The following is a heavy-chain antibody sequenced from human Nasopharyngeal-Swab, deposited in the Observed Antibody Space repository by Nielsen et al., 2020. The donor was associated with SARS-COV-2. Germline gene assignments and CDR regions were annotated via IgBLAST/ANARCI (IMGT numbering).Heavy chain of an antibody. CDR3: ARIMPKRDSGYDAFDI. CDR2: IRSKANNYAT. V-gene: IGHV3-73*01. Sequence: LKISCAASGFTFSGSAMQWVRQASGKRLQWVGRIRSKANNYATTYAASVKGRFTISRDDSKNTAYMQMNSLKTEDTGVYYCARIMPKRDSGYDAFDIWGQGTMVTVSS. D-gene: IGHD2-2*01. J-gene: IGHJ3*02. CDR1: GFTFSGSA.